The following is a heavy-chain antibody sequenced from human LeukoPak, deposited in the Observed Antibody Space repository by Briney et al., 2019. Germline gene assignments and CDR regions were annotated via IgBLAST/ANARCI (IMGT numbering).Heavy chain of an antibody. J-gene: IGHJ5*02. Sequence: SETLSLTCTVSGFSISSGDYYWSWIRQPPGKGREGIAYMYYSGSTYYIPSLKSRVTMSADTSKNQLSLKLSSVTAEDTAVYYCARPYYYDSRIDPWGQGILVTVSS. V-gene: IGHV4-30-4*01. CDR1: GFSISSGDYY. D-gene: IGHD3-22*01. CDR2: MYYSGST. CDR3: ARPYYYDSRIDP.